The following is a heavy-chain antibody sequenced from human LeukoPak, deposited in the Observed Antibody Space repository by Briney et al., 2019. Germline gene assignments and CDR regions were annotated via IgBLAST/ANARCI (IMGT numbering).Heavy chain of an antibody. CDR3: ARDVRGYCSGGSCYHYYYYMDA. Sequence: SQTLSLTCTVSGGSISSGDYYWSWIRQPPGKGLEWIGYIYYSGSTYYNPSLKSRVTISVDTSKNQFSLKLSSVTAADTAVYYCARDVRGYCSGGSCYHYYYYMDAWGKGTTVTVSS. V-gene: IGHV4-30-4*08. CDR2: IYYSGST. D-gene: IGHD2-15*01. CDR1: GGSISSGDYY. J-gene: IGHJ6*03.